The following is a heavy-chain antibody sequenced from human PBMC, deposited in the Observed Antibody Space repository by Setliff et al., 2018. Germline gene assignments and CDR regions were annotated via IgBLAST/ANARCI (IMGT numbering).Heavy chain of an antibody. V-gene: IGHV4-59*01. J-gene: IGHJ4*02. D-gene: IGHD4-17*01. CDR3: ARIWGYGDFSFGY. CDR1: GGSISGFA. Sequence: NPSETLSLTCTVSGGSISGFAWNWIRQFPGKRLEWIGEISSSGGTLYTPSLRSRVSMSVDTSRNQFSLNLTSMTAADTAVYYCARIWGYGDFSFGYWGQGTLVTV. CDR2: ISSSGGT.